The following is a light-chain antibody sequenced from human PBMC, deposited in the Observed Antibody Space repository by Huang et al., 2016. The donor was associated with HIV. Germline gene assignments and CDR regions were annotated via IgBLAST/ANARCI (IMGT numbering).Light chain of an antibody. Sequence: DIVMTQSPLSLPVTPGEPASISCRSSQSLLHSNGYNYLDWYLQKPGQSPQLLIYLGSNRASGVPDRFSGSGSGTDFTLKISRVEAEDVGVYFCMQALQSPGFGQGTKVEIE. CDR3: MQALQSPG. CDR1: QSLLHSNGYNY. V-gene: IGKV2-28*01. J-gene: IGKJ1*01. CDR2: LGS.